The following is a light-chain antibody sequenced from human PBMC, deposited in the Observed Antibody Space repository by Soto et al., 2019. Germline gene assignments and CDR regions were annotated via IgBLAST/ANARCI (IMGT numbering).Light chain of an antibody. Sequence: QSVLTQPASVSGSPGQSITISCTGASSDVGDYNYVSWYQQHPGKAPKLLIYDVNNRPSGVSNRFSGSKSGNTASLTISGLQAEDEADYYCSSYTGSATLVLFGGGTKVTVL. CDR3: SSYTGSATLVL. J-gene: IGLJ2*01. CDR1: SSDVGDYNY. V-gene: IGLV2-14*03. CDR2: DVN.